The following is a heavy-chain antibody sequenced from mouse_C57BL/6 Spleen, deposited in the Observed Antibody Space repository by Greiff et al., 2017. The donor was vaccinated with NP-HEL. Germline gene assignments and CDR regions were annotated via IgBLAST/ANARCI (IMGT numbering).Heavy chain of an antibody. CDR1: FFHIKNTY. J-gene: IGHJ2*01. D-gene: IGHD2-13*01. CDR3: ARGDSNFDY. Sequence: VQLPHSSAPPVLPFSSFNFSFTSSFFHIKNTYIHFFNQIPEHCLDLIGSIVPSNGNTKYAPKFQGKATITADTSSDTAYLQLSSLTSEDTAIYYCARGDSNFDYWGQGTTLTVSS. V-gene: IGHV14-3*01. CDR2: IVPSNGNT.